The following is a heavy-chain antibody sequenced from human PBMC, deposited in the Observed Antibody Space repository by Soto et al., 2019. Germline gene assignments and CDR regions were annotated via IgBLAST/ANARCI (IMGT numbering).Heavy chain of an antibody. Sequence: AASVKVSCKASCGTFSSYAISWERQAPGHGLVWVGGILPIFGTANYAQKFQGRVTITADKSTSTAYMELSSLRSEDTAVYYCAARDKYYYDSRGSRSAVVAAYYFYCMHDWGPGTT. V-gene: IGHV1-69*06. CDR2: ILPIFGTA. D-gene: IGHD3-22*01. CDR1: CGTFSSYA. J-gene: IGHJ6*02. CDR3: AARDKYYYDSRGSRSAVVAAYYFYCMHD.